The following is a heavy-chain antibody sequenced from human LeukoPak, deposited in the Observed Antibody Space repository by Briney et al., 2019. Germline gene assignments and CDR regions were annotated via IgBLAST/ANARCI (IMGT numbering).Heavy chain of an antibody. D-gene: IGHD3-9*01. CDR2: IRSKANSYAT. J-gene: IGHJ6*02. CDR1: GFTFSGSA. Sequence: GGSLRLSCAASGFTFSGSAMHWVRQASGKGLEWVGRIRSKANSYATAYAASVKGRFAISRGDSKSTAYLQMNSLKTEDTAVYYCTNPYYDILTGPLYYYGMDVWGQGTTVTVSS. CDR3: TNPYYDILTGPLYYYGMDV. V-gene: IGHV3-73*01.